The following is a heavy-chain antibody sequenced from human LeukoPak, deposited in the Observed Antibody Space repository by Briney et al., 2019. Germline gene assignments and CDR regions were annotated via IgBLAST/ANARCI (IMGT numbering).Heavy chain of an antibody. D-gene: IGHD6-13*01. CDR2: ISGSGGST. J-gene: IGHJ4*02. CDR3: AKGFKSSSWYYFDY. CDR1: GFTFSSYA. Sequence: GGSLRLPCAASGFTFSSYAMSWVRQAPGKGLEWVSAISGSGGSTYYADSVKGRFTISRDNSKNTLYLQMNSLRAEDTAVYYCAKGFKSSSWYYFDYWGQGTLVTVPS. V-gene: IGHV3-23*01.